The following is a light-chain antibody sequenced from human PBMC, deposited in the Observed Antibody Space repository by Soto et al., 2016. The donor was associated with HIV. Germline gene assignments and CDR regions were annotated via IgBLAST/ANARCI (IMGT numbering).Light chain of an antibody. CDR1: NIGSKS. CDR2: DDS. Sequence: SYVLTQPPSVSVAPGKTARITCGGNNIGSKSVHWYQQKPGQAPVLAVYDDSDRPSGIPERFSGSNSGNTATLTISRVEAGDEADYHCQVWDSRNDHRVFGGGTKLTVL. V-gene: IGLV3-21*03. CDR3: QVWDSRNDHRV. J-gene: IGLJ3*02.